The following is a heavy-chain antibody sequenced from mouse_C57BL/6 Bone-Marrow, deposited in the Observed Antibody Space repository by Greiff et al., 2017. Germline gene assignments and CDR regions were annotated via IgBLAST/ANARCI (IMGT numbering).Heavy chain of an antibody. CDR3: ARQGPPRDSSGPAY. D-gene: IGHD3-2*02. CDR2: ISNGGGST. J-gene: IGHJ3*01. CDR1: GFTFSDYY. Sequence: EVQLVESGGGLVQPGGSLKLSCAASGFTFSDYYMYWVRQTPEKRLEWVAYISNGGGSTYYPDTVKGRFTLSRDNAKNTLYLQMSRLKSEDTAMYYCARQGPPRDSSGPAYWGQGTLVTGSA. V-gene: IGHV5-12*01.